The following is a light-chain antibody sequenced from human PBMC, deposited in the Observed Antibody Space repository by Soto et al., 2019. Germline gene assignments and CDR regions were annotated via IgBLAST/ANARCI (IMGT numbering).Light chain of an antibody. Sequence: EIVLTQSPGTLSLSPGERATLSCRASQGVGSAYLAWYQQKPGQAPRLLIFAASKRAAAFPDRFSGSGSGSDFTLTISRLEPEDFAVYFCQQYGTSPWTFGHGTKVEIK. CDR2: AAS. CDR3: QQYGTSPWT. V-gene: IGKV3-20*01. CDR1: QGVGSAY. J-gene: IGKJ1*01.